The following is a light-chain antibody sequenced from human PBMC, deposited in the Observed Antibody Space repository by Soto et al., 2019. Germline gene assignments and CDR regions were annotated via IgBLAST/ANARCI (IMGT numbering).Light chain of an antibody. CDR2: GTS. CDR3: QQFGSSLGFT. Sequence: EIVLTQSPGTLSLSPGERATLSCRASQNINSRYLAWYQQKPGQAPRLLIYGTSSRATGIPDRFSGSGSGTDFTLTISRLETEDFAVYYCQQFGSSLGFTFGPGTKVDIK. CDR1: QNINSRY. V-gene: IGKV3-20*01. J-gene: IGKJ3*01.